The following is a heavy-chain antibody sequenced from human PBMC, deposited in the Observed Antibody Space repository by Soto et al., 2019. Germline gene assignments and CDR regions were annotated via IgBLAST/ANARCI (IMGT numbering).Heavy chain of an antibody. CDR2: IIPIFGTA. CDR3: ARAKSAKGYYYYYGMDV. J-gene: IGHJ6*02. V-gene: IGHV1-69*01. CDR1: GGTFSSYA. Sequence: QVQLVQSGAEVKKPGSSVKVSCKASGGTFSSYAISWVRQAPGQGLEWMGGIIPIFGTANYAQKFQGRVTITADESTSTAYMELSGLRSEDTAVYYCARAKSAKGYYYYYGMDVWGQGTTVTVSS.